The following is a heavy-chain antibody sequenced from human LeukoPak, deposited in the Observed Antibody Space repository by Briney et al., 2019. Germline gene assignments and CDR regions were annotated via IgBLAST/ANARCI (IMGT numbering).Heavy chain of an antibody. J-gene: IGHJ6*03. Sequence: SETLSLTCTVSGGSISSSSYYWGWIRQPPGKGLEWIGSIYYSGSTYYNPSLKSRVTISVDTSKNQFSLKLGSVTAADTAVYYCARAVAATWDYYYYCMDVWGKGTTVTVSS. CDR3: ARAVAATWDYYYYCMDV. CDR1: GGSISSSSYY. V-gene: IGHV4-39*01. CDR2: IYYSGST. D-gene: IGHD6-19*01.